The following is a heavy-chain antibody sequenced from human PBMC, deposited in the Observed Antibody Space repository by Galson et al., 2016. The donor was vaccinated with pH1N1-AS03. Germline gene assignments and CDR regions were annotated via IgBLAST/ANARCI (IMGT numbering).Heavy chain of an antibody. V-gene: IGHV3-11*01. CDR2: ISPTATTI. CDR3: ARPNGDYAINAFDI. CDR1: GFTFIDYY. D-gene: IGHD4-17*01. J-gene: IGHJ3*02. Sequence: LRLSCAASGFTFIDYYLNWIRQAPGKGLEWVSYISPTATTINYADSVKGRFTISRDNGKNSLYLQMSTLRSDDTAVYYCARPNGDYAINAFDIWGQGTMVTVSS.